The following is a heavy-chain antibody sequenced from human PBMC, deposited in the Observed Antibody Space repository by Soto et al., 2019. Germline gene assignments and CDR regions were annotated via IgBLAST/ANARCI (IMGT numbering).Heavy chain of an antibody. Sequence: PSQTVSLTCTVCVGPFTSGGYSLSWIGRETAKGLEWIGYIYQHGDISYNPSLKSRVTISADTSQTLFPLNLSSVTAADTAVYYCARVDSTGSSVFDYWAQGMLVTVSS. D-gene: IGHD4-17*01. CDR1: VGPFTSGGYS. V-gene: IGHV4-31*03. CDR3: ARVDSTGSSVFDY. J-gene: IGHJ4*02. CDR2: IYQHGDI.